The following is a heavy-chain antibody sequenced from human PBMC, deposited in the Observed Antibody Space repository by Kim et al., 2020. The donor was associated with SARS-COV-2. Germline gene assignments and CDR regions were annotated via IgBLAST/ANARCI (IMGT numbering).Heavy chain of an antibody. D-gene: IGHD4-17*01. CDR2: INHSGST. J-gene: IGHJ4*02. CDR1: GGSFSGYY. V-gene: IGHV4-34*01. Sequence: SETLSLTCAVYGGSFSGYYWSWIRQPPGKGLEWIGEINHSGSTNYNPSLKSRVTISVDTSKNQFSLKLSSVTAADTAVYYCARGLYGDYVNYWGQGTLVTVSS. CDR3: ARGLYGDYVNY.